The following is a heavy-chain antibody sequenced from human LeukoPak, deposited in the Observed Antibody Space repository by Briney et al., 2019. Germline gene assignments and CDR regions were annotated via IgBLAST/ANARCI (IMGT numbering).Heavy chain of an antibody. D-gene: IGHD3-22*01. CDR3: AKDQSYFDPSAYQGPIDY. V-gene: IGHV3-30*18. CDR2: ISYDGGSK. CDR1: GFTFNTYA. Sequence: GGSLRLSCAASGFTFNTYAIHWVRQAPGKGLEWVAVISYDGGSKYYADSVKGRFTISRDNSKSTLYLQMNSLRSEDTAVYYCAKDQSYFDPSAYQGPIDYWGQGTLVTVSS. J-gene: IGHJ4*02.